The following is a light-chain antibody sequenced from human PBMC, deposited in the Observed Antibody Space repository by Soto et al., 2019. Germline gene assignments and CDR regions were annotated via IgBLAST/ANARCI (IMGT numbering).Light chain of an antibody. Sequence: QAVVTQEPSLTVSPGGTGTLTCGSSTGAVTSSHWPYWFQQQPGQAPRTLIFDTNNKHSWTPARFSGSLLGGKAAMTLSGAQPEDEAEYYCLLCYPGVVVFGGGTKLTVL. V-gene: IGLV7-46*01. CDR1: TGAVTSSHW. CDR3: LLCYPGVVV. CDR2: DTN. J-gene: IGLJ2*01.